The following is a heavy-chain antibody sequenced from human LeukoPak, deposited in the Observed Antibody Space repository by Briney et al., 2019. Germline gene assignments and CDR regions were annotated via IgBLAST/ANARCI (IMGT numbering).Heavy chain of an antibody. CDR2: IYTSGST. CDR1: GGSISSGSYY. CDR3: ARATPGYPLGA. V-gene: IGHV4-61*02. Sequence: SETLSLTCTVSGGSISSGSYYWSWIRQPAGKGLEWIGRIYTSGSTNYNPSLKSRVTISVDTSKNQFSLKLSSVTAADTAVYYCARATPGYPLGAWGQGTLVTVSS. J-gene: IGHJ4*02. D-gene: IGHD2-15*01.